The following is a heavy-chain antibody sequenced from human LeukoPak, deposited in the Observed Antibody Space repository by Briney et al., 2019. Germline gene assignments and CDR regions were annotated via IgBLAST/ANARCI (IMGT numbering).Heavy chain of an antibody. CDR1: GFTFSDHH. J-gene: IGHJ4*02. CDR3: RVATTNPDY. V-gene: IGHV3-72*01. Sequence: GGSLRLSCAASGFTFSDHHMDWVRRAPGKGLEWVGRTENKAQRFTTQYAASVQGRFTISRDGSKNSMSLQMSSLKSEDTAVYYCRVATTNPDYWGQGTLVTVSS. CDR2: TENKAQRFTT. D-gene: IGHD5-12*01.